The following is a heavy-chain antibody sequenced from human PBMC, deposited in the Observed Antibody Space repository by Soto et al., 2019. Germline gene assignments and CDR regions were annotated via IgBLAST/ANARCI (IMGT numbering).Heavy chain of an antibody. V-gene: IGHV1-18*01. CDR1: GYTFTSYG. D-gene: IGHD3-22*01. CDR2: ISAYNGNT. Sequence: ASVKVSCKASGYTFTSYGISWVRQAPGQGLEWMGWISAYNGNTNYAQKLQGRVTMTTDTSTSTAYMELRSLRSDDTAVYYCARDGVVTTPNYYDRSDGMDVWGQGTTVTVSS. J-gene: IGHJ6*02. CDR3: ARDGVVTTPNYYDRSDGMDV.